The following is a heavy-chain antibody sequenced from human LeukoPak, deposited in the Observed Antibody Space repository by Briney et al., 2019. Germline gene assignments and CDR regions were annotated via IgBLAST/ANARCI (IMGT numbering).Heavy chain of an antibody. CDR1: GFTFGDYA. J-gene: IGHJ3*02. CDR2: IRSKAYGGTT. CDR3: TRDSSVLFTWGDAFDI. V-gene: IGHV3-49*04. Sequence: PGGSLRLSCTASGFTFGDYAMSWVRQAPGKGLEWVGFIRSKAYGGTTEYAASVKGRFTISRDDSKSIAYLQMNSLKTEDTAVYYCTRDSSVLFTWGDAFDIWGQGTMVTVSS. D-gene: IGHD3-22*01.